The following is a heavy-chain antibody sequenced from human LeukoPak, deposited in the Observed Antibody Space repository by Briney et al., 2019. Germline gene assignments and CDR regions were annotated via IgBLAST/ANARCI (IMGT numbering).Heavy chain of an antibody. V-gene: IGHV3-48*01. D-gene: IGHD3-3*02. Sequence: GGSLRLSCAASGFTFSSYGMHWVRQAPGKGLEWVSYISGSSSTIYYADSVRGRLTISRDNAKNSLYLQMNSLRVEDTAVYYCARDSGHFCSGPYWGQGTLVTVSS. CDR2: ISGSSSTI. CDR3: ARDSGHFCSGPY. J-gene: IGHJ4*02. CDR1: GFTFSSYG.